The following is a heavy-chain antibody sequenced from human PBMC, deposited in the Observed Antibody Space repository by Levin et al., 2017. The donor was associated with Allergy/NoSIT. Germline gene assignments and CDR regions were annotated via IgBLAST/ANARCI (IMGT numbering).Heavy chain of an antibody. CDR3: ARDRCNTLSCYNFDY. CDR1: GFTFSDYT. CDR2: ISRGSGSI. V-gene: IGHV3-48*01. Sequence: GESLKISCTASGFTFSDYTMNWVRQAPGKGLEWVSYISRGSGSIYYADSVKGRFTISRDDAKNSVYLQMNSLRVEDTAVYFCARDRCNTLSCYNFDYWGQGTLVTVSS. J-gene: IGHJ4*02. D-gene: IGHD2-2*02.